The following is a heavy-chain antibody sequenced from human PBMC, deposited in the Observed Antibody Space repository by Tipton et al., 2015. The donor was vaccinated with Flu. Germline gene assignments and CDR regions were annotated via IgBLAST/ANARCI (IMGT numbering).Heavy chain of an antibody. V-gene: IGHV4-61*02. D-gene: IGHD4-23*01. J-gene: IGHJ3*01. Sequence: TLSLTCTVSGASISSAAYYWSWIRQPAGKGLEWIGRIYTSGSTNYNPSLKSRVSISLDTSKKQFSLKLTSVTAADAAVYYRALGPTVVTPVYAFDLLGQGKMGTVSS. CDR3: ALGPTVVTPVYAFDL. CDR1: GASISSAAYY. CDR2: IYTSGST.